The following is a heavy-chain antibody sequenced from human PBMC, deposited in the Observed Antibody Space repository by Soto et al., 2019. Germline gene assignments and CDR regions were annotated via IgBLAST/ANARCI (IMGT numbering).Heavy chain of an antibody. J-gene: IGHJ6*02. CDR2: INSDGSSI. V-gene: IGHV3-74*01. Sequence: EVQLVESGGGLVQPGGSVRLSCAASKFTITSYWMHWVRQAPGKGLVWVSRINSDGSSISYADAVKGRFTISRDNAKNALYVQMSSLRVEDTAVYYCAGEVSHGYVLRGMDVWGQGTTVTFFS. D-gene: IGHD5-18*01. CDR1: KFTITSYW. CDR3: AGEVSHGYVLRGMDV.